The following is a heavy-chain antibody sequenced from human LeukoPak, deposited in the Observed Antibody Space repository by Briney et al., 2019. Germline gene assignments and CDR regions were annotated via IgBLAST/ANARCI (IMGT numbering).Heavy chain of an antibody. Sequence: SETLSLTCAVYGGSFSGYYWSWIRQPPGKGLEWIGGINHSGSTNYNPSLKSRVTISVDTSKNQFSLKLSSVTAPDTAVYYCATRYSSSSGPHYYYYMDVWGKGTTVTVSS. CDR2: INHSGST. J-gene: IGHJ6*03. CDR1: GGSFSGYY. D-gene: IGHD6-6*01. V-gene: IGHV4-34*01. CDR3: ATRYSSSSGPHYYYYMDV.